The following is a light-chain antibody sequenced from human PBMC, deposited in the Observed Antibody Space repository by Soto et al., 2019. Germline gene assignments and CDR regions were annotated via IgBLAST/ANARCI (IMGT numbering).Light chain of an antibody. Sequence: EIVLTQSPGTLSLSPGDRATLSCRASQSVSSNYLAWYQQKPGQARRLLIYGASSRATGIPDRFSGSGSGTDFTLTISRLEPEDFAVYYCQRYGTSLPLTFGGGTKVEIK. J-gene: IGKJ4*01. CDR1: QSVSSNY. CDR3: QRYGTSLPLT. CDR2: GAS. V-gene: IGKV3-20*01.